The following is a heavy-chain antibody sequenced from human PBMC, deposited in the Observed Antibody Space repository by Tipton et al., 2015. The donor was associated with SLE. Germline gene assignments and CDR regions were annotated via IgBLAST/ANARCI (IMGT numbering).Heavy chain of an antibody. CDR2: INHSGST. J-gene: IGHJ5*02. CDR3: ARGGYSSSWYWFDP. CDR1: GFTFSSYA. Sequence: GSLRLSCAASGFTFSSYAMSWVRQAPGKGLEWVGEINHSGSTNYNPSLKSRVTISVDTSKNQFSLKLSSVTAADTAVYYCARGGYSSSWYWFDPWGQGTLVTVSS. V-gene: IGHV4-34*01. D-gene: IGHD6-13*01.